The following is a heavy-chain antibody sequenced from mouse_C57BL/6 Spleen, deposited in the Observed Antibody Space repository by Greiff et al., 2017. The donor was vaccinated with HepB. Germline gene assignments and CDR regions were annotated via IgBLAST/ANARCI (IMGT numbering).Heavy chain of an antibody. J-gene: IGHJ3*01. D-gene: IGHD1-1*01. CDR2: INPSSGYT. V-gene: IGHV1-4*01. Sequence: QVQLQQSGAELARPGASVKMSCKASGYTFTSYTMHWVKQRPGQGLEWIGYINPSSGYTKYNQKFKDKATLTADKSSSTAYMQLSSLTSEDSAVYYCARNFYGSSSFAYWGQGTLVTVSA. CDR3: ARNFYGSSSFAY. CDR1: GYTFTSYT.